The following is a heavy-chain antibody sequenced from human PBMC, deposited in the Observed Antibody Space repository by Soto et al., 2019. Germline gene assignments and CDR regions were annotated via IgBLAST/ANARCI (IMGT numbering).Heavy chain of an antibody. CDR2: ISAYNGNT. CDR1: GYTFTSYG. V-gene: IGHV1-18*01. D-gene: IGHD3-3*01. CDR3: ARDGVTIFGVVHYYMDV. Sequence: ASVKVSCKGSGYTFTSYGISWVRQAPGQGLEWMGWISAYNGNTHYAQNLQGRVTMTTDTSTSTVYMELRSLRSDDPAVYYCARDGVTIFGVVHYYMDVWGKGTTVTVSS. J-gene: IGHJ6*03.